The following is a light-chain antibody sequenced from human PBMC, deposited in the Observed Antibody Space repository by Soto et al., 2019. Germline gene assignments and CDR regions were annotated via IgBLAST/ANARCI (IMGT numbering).Light chain of an antibody. CDR1: SSDVGGYNL. CDR2: EGT. CDR3: SSYASSSNSVL. J-gene: IGLJ2*01. Sequence: QSALAQPASVSGSPGQSITISCTGTSSDVGGYNLVSWYQQYPGKAPKLIIYEGTKRPSGVSNRFSGSKSGNTASLTISGLQTEDEADYYCSSYASSSNSVLFGGGTKVTVL. V-gene: IGLV2-23*01.